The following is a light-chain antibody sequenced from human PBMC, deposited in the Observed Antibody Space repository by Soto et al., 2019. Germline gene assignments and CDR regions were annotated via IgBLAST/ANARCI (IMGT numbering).Light chain of an antibody. CDR1: SSHIGSNT. CDR2: SNN. J-gene: IGLJ1*01. CDR3: ASWDDSLNGLYV. Sequence: QSVLTQPPSASGTPGQRVTISCSGSSSHIGSNTVNWYQQLPGTAPKLLIYSNNQRPSGVPDRLSGSKSGTSASLAISGLQSEDEADYYCASWDDSLNGLYVFGTGTKVTVL. V-gene: IGLV1-44*01.